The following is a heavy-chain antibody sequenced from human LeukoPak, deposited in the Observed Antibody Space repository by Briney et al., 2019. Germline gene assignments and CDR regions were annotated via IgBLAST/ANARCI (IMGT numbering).Heavy chain of an antibody. J-gene: IGHJ6*02. V-gene: IGHV3-43*02. CDR1: GFTFSSYA. CDR2: ISWDGGST. CDR3: AKDILNVVVVPAAITDGMDV. D-gene: IGHD2-2*01. Sequence: GGSLRLSCAASGFTFSSYAMHWVRQAPGKGLEWVSLISWDGGSTYYADSVKGRFTISRDNSKNSLYLQMNSLRTEDTALYYCAKDILNVVVVPAAITDGMDVWGQGTTVTVSS.